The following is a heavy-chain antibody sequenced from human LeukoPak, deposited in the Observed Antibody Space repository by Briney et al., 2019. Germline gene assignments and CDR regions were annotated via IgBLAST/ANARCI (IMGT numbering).Heavy chain of an antibody. J-gene: IGHJ6*03. CDR1: GVSISSGSYY. V-gene: IGHV4-61*02. Sequence: SQTLSLTCTVSGVSISSGSYYWSWIRQAAGKGLEWIGRIHASGSSNYNPALKSRVTVSVDTSKNQFSLKVTSVTAADTAVYYCARGNFRGYYYYMDVWGKGTTVTVSS. CDR2: IHASGSS. CDR3: ARGNFRGYYYYMDV.